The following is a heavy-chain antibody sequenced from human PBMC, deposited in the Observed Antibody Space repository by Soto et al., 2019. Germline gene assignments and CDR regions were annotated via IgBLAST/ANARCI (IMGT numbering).Heavy chain of an antibody. CDR2: INSDGSST. V-gene: IGHV3-74*01. CDR3: AKDFSGSSSVARGYYYYGMDV. D-gene: IGHD6-6*01. Sequence: GGSLRLSCAASGFTFSSYWMHWVRQAPGKGLVWVSHINSDGSSTSYADSVKGRFTISRDNAKNTLYLQMNSLRAEDTAVYYCAKDFSGSSSVARGYYYYGMDVWGQGTTVTVSS. J-gene: IGHJ6*02. CDR1: GFTFSSYW.